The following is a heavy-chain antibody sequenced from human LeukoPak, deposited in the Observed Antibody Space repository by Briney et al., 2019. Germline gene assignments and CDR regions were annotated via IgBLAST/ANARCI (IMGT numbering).Heavy chain of an antibody. Sequence: PGGSLRLSCAASGFTFSSYAMHWVRQAPGKGLERVSVISYDGSNKYYADSVKGRFTISRDNSKNTLYLQMNSLRAEDTAVYYCARAWIVVVTAVDYWGQGTLVTVSS. D-gene: IGHD2-21*02. CDR3: ARAWIVVVTAVDY. CDR1: GFTFSSYA. V-gene: IGHV3-30-3*01. CDR2: ISYDGSNK. J-gene: IGHJ4*02.